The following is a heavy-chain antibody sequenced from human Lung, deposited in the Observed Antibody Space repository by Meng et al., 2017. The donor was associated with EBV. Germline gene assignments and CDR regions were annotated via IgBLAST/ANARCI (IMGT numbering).Heavy chain of an antibody. CDR2: IYYSGST. CDR1: GGSISSGGHY. V-gene: IGHV4-31*03. J-gene: IGHJ4*02. D-gene: IGHD3-22*01. CDR3: ARGLWYYDRGGYFDN. Sequence: QVQLQESCPGLVKPSQTLSLTCTVSGGSISSGGHYWSWIRQHPEKGLEWIGYIYYSGSTYYKPSLKSRLTISVDTSKNQLSLRLSSVTAADTAVYYCARGLWYYDRGGYFDNWGRGTLVTVSS.